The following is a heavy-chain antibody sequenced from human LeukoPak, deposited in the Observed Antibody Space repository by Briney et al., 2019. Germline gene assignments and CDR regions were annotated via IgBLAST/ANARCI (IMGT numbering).Heavy chain of an antibody. Sequence: GGSLRLSCAASGFTFSSYWMSWVRQAPGKGLEWVANIKQDGSEKYYVDSVKGRFTISRDNAKNSLYLQMNSLRAEDTAVYYCARDFPLMITPRDSWGQGTLVTVSS. CDR2: IKQDGSEK. CDR3: ARDFPLMITPRDS. D-gene: IGHD3-16*01. CDR1: GFTFSSYW. J-gene: IGHJ4*02. V-gene: IGHV3-7*03.